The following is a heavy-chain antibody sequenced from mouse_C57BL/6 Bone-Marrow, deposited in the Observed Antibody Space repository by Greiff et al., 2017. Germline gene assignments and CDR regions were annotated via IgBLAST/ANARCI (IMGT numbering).Heavy chain of an antibody. CDR3: ARVEAEAY. Sequence: EVQLQESGPGLVKPSQSLSLTCSVTGYSITSGYYWNWIRQFPGNKLEWMGYISYDGSNNYNPSLKNRISITRDTSKNQFFLKLNSVTTEDTATYYCARVEAEAYWGQGTLVTVSA. J-gene: IGHJ3*01. V-gene: IGHV3-6*01. CDR1: GYSITSGYY. D-gene: IGHD3-2*02. CDR2: ISYDGSN.